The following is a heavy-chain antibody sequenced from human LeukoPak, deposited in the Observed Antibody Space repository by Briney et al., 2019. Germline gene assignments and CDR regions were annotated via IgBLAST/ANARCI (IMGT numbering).Heavy chain of an antibody. CDR1: GFTFSNYA. CDR3: AKGITMIVVVIL. V-gene: IGHV3-23*01. J-gene: IGHJ3*01. D-gene: IGHD3-22*01. CDR2: ISGSGGST. Sequence: GGSLRLSCAASGFTFSNYAMNWVRQAPGEGLEWVSAISGSGGSTYYADSVKGRFTISRDNSKNTLYLQMNSLRAEDTAVYYCAKGITMIVVVILWGQGTMVTVSS.